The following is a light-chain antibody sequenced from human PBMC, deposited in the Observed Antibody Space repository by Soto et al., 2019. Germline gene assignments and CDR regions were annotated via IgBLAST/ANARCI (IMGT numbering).Light chain of an antibody. V-gene: IGLV1-44*01. CDR2: TDT. CDR1: GSNIGSNT. J-gene: IGLJ1*01. CDR3: QSYDSSLSGYV. Sequence: QSVLTQPPSASGTPGQRVTISCSGSGSNIGSNTVNWYQQLPGTAPKVLIYTDTQRPSGVPARFSGSKSGTSASLVISGLQAEDEAEYYCQSYDSSLSGYVFGIGTKLTVL.